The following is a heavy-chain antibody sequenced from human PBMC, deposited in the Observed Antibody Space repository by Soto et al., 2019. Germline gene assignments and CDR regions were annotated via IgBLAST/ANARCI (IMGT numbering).Heavy chain of an antibody. CDR2: ITSDTKTI. CDR3: ARSVEGHFDY. V-gene: IGHV3-48*02. CDR1: GFKFSIYS. D-gene: IGHD6-19*01. J-gene: IGHJ4*02. Sequence: EVQLVESGGGLVQPGGSLRLSCAASGFKFSIYSIKWVRKAPGRGLEWSAYITSDTKTIKYADSVKGRFTISRDNAKNSVYLQMISLSDEDTAVYYCARSVEGHFDYWGQGTVLTVSS.